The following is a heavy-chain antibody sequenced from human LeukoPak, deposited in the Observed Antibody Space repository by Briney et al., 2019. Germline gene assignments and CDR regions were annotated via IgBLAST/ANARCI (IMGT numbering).Heavy chain of an antibody. Sequence: GGSLRLSCAASGFTFSSYAMSWVRQAPGKGLEWVSAISGSGGSTYYADSVKGRFTISRDNSKNTLYLQMNSLRAEDTAVYYCAKGGGCSGGSCYTHYYYYMDVWGKGTTVTVSS. V-gene: IGHV3-23*01. CDR1: GFTFSSYA. CDR3: AKGGGCSGGSCYTHYYYYMDV. D-gene: IGHD2-15*01. CDR2: ISGSGGST. J-gene: IGHJ6*03.